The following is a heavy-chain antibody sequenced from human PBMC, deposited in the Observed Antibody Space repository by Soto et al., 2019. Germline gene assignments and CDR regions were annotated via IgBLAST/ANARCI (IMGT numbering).Heavy chain of an antibody. CDR1: GGSISSVGYS. J-gene: IGHJ5*02. V-gene: IGHV4-30-2*01. CDR2: IYHSGST. Sequence: QLQLLESGSGLVKPSQTLSLTCAVSGGSISSVGYSWSWIRQPPGKGLEWIGYIYHSGSTYYNPSLKSRVTISVDMSKNQFSLRLTSVTAADTAVYYYARGVGPTSTETWFDPWGQGTVVTVSS. CDR3: ARGVGPTSTETWFDP. D-gene: IGHD1-26*01.